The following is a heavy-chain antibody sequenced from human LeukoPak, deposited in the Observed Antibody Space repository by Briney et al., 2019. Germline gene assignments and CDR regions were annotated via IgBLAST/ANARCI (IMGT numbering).Heavy chain of an antibody. V-gene: IGHV3-30-3*01. D-gene: IGHD3-9*01. CDR1: GFIFSSYD. CDR3: ARHFTTGSIDH. CDR2: ISREGSIK. Sequence: GRSLRLSCAASGFIFSSYDMHWVRQTPGKGLEWLAVISREGSIKYNADSVRGRFTISRDNSQTTPYLQITSLRPQAPPVNFCARHFTTGSIDHWGQGNLVTVSS. J-gene: IGHJ4*02.